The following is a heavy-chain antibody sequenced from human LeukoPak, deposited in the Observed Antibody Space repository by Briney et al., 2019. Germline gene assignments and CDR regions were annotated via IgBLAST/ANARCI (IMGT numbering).Heavy chain of an antibody. Sequence: GGSLRLSCAASVFTFSSYGMHWVRQAPGKGLEWVAVISYDGSNKHYADSLKGRFTISRDNSKNTLYLQMHSLRAEDTAVYYCASDTTYFDILTGYHYYFDYWGQGTLVT. CDR1: VFTFSSYG. CDR3: ASDTTYFDILTGYHYYFDY. CDR2: ISYDGSNK. D-gene: IGHD3-9*01. J-gene: IGHJ4*02. V-gene: IGHV3-30*03.